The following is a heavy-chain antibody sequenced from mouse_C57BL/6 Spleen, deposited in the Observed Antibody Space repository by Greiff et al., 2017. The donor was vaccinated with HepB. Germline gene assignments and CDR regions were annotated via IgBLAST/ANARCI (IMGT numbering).Heavy chain of an antibody. CDR2: IDPETGGT. D-gene: IGHD2-5*01. Sequence: QVQLQQSGAELVRPGASVTLSCKASGYTFTDYEMHWVKQTPVHGLEWIGAIDPETGGTAYNQKFKGKAILTADKSSSTAYMELRSLTSEDSAVYYCTRSEYSNYEAYWGQGTLVTVSA. V-gene: IGHV1-15*01. CDR3: TRSEYSNYEAY. CDR1: GYTFTDYE. J-gene: IGHJ3*01.